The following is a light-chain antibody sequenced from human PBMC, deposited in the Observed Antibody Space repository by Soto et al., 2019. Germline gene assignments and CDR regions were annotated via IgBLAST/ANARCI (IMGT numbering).Light chain of an antibody. CDR3: VLYRRSGIAV. J-gene: IGLJ2*01. CDR2: NTN. V-gene: IGLV8-61*01. CDR1: SDSVSASHC. Sequence: QTVVTQEPSFSVSPGGTVTLTCGLSSDSVSASHCPSWYQQTPGQAPRTLIYNTNTRSSGVPDRFSGSILGNRAALTITGAQADDESDYYCVLYRRSGIAVFGGGTKLTVL.